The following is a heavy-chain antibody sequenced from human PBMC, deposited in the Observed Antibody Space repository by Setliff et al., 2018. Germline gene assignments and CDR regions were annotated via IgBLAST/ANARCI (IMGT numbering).Heavy chain of an antibody. CDR3: ARGRNVAARLLDS. CDR1: GGPLSGFS. V-gene: IGHV4-34*01. Sequence: PSETLSLTCTVYGGPLSGFSWNWIRQSPGGGLEWIGEINHSGSSNYNPSLKSRVTISVDTSKNQFSLKLSSVTAADTAVYYCARGRNVAARLLDSWGQGARVTVSS. J-gene: IGHJ4*02. D-gene: IGHD6-6*01. CDR2: INHSGSS.